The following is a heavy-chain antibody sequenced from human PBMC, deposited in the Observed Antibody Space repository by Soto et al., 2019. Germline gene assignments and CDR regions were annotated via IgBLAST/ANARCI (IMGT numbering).Heavy chain of an antibody. V-gene: IGHV3-23*01. CDR3: AKARERWLQGESDY. CDR2: ISGSGGST. D-gene: IGHD3-10*01. Sequence: EVQLLESGGGLVQPGGSLRLSCAASGFTFSSYAMSWVRQAPGKGLEWVSGISGSGGSTYYADSVKGRFTISRDNSKNTLDLQMNRLRAEDTAVYYCAKARERWLQGESDYWGQGPLVTVSS. J-gene: IGHJ4*02. CDR1: GFTFSSYA.